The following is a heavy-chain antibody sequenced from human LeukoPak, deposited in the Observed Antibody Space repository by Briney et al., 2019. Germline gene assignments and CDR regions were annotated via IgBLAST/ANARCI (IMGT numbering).Heavy chain of an antibody. CDR2: ISYDGSNK. V-gene: IGHV3-30*18. CDR3: AKGSDYPDN. Sequence: GGSLRLSCAASGFTVSSYGMHWVRQAPGKGLEWVAVISYDGSNKYYADSVKGRFTISRDNSKNTLYLQMNSLRAEDTCVYYCAKGSDYPDNWGQGTLVTVSS. CDR1: GFTVSSYG. J-gene: IGHJ4*02.